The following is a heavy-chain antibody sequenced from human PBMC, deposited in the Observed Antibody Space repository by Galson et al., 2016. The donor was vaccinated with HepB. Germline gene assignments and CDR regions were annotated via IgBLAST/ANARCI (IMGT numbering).Heavy chain of an antibody. V-gene: IGHV3-72*01. Sequence: SLRLSCAVSGFSFGDHYMDWVRQAPGKGLEWVGRSRNKARSYTTDYAASARGRFTITRDNSKNSVYLQMNSLKIEDTAVYYCAKIDPSTWRDSWGQGTLVTVSS. J-gene: IGHJ4*02. CDR3: AKIDPSTWRDS. CDR1: GFSFGDHY. CDR2: SRNKARSYTT. D-gene: IGHD6-13*01.